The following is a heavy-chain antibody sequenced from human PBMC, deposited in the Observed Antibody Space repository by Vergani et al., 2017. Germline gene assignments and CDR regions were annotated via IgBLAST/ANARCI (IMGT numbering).Heavy chain of an antibody. Sequence: VQLVQSGAEVKKPGSSVKVSCKASGGTFSSYAMSWVRQAPGKGLEWVSAISGSGGSTYYADSVKGRFTISRDNSKNTLYLQMNSLRAEDTAVYYCAKDRGSGYYLRFDYWGQGTLVTVSS. CDR1: GGTFSSYA. CDR2: ISGSGGST. CDR3: AKDRGSGYYLRFDY. D-gene: IGHD3-22*01. V-gene: IGHV3-23*04. J-gene: IGHJ4*02.